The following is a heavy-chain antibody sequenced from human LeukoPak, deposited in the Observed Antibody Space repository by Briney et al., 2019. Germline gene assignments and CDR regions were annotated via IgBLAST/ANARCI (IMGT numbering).Heavy chain of an antibody. Sequence: GGSLRLPCVASGFTFSNYDMSWVRQAPGKGLEWVSTISGSGAYTHYADSVKGRCTISRDTSKNTLYVQMHSLRAEDTAVYYCAKGSASGTYVDYWGQGTLVTVSS. J-gene: IGHJ4*02. CDR1: GFTFSNYD. D-gene: IGHD3-10*01. V-gene: IGHV3-23*01. CDR2: ISGSGAYT. CDR3: AKGSASGTYVDY.